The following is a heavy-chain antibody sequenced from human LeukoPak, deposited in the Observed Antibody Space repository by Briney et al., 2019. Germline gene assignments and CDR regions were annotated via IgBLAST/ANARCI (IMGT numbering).Heavy chain of an antibody. CDR3: ARGGYYDSSGYYDSDY. V-gene: IGHV4-59*13. D-gene: IGHD3-22*01. J-gene: IGHJ4*02. CDR2: IYYSGST. CDR1: GGSISSYY. Sequence: SETLSLTCTVSGGSISSYYWSWIRQPPGKGLEWIGYIYYSGSTSYNPSLKSRVTISVDTSKNQFSLKLSSVTAADTAVYYCARGGYYDSSGYYDSDYWGQGTLVTVSS.